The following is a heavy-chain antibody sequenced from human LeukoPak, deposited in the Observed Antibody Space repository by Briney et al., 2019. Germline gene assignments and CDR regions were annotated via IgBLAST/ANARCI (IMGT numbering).Heavy chain of an antibody. J-gene: IGHJ4*02. Sequence: ASVKVSCKASGYTFSGSGWYLYWLRQAPGQGLECLGWIYPNNGATSYAQKFQGRVAMTRDTAVSTAYMELSRLRPDDTAVYFCARDGPAQMVEFDNWGQGTLVTVSS. CDR3: ARDGPAQMVEFDN. D-gene: IGHD3-10*01. CDR1: GYTFSGSGWY. CDR2: IYPNNGAT. V-gene: IGHV1-2*02.